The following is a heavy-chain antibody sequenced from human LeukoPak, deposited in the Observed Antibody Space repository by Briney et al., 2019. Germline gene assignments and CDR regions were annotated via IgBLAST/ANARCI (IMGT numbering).Heavy chain of an antibody. J-gene: IGHJ6*02. V-gene: IGHV3-33*01. CDR3: ARDPQSSMDV. CDR1: GFTFSSHG. CDR2: IWFDGSKQ. Sequence: ERSLRLSCAASGFTFSSHGFHWVRQAPGKGLEWVAAIWFDGSKQCYADSVKGRFTVSRDDSKNTLYLQMNSLRADDTAVYYCARDPQSSMDVWGQGTTVTVSS.